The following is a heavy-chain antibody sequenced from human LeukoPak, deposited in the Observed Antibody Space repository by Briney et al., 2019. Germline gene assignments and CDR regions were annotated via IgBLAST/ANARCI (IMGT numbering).Heavy chain of an antibody. CDR2: ISYDGSNK. CDR3: ARDSRSGYYFDY. J-gene: IGHJ4*02. CDR1: GFTFSSYA. Sequence: GGSLRLSCAASGFTFSSYAMHWVRQAPGKGLEWVAVISYDGSNKYYADSVKGRFTISRDNSKNTLYLQMNSLRAEDTAVYYCARDSRSGYYFDYWGQGTLVIVSS. V-gene: IGHV3-30*04. D-gene: IGHD6-19*01.